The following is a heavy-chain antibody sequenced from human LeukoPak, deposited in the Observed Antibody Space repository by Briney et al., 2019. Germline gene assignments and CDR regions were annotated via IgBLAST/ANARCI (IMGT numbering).Heavy chain of an antibody. V-gene: IGHV3-48*03. CDR3: ARDYASDY. D-gene: IGHD3-10*01. Sequence: GGSLRLSCAASGFTFSRYEMNWVRQAPGKGLEWVSYISRSGDTIYFADSVKGRFTISRDNAKNSLYLQMSSLRAEDTAVYYCARDYASDYWGQGTLVTVAS. CDR2: ISRSGDTI. CDR1: GFTFSRYE. J-gene: IGHJ4*02.